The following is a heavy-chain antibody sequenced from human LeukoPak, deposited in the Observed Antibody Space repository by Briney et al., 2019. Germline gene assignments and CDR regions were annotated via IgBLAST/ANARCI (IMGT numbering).Heavy chain of an antibody. Sequence: GRSLRLSCAASGFTFDDYAVHWVRQAPGKGLEWVSGISWNSGSIGYADSVKGRFTISRDNAKNSLYLQMNSLRAEDTALYYCAKGYYYDSSGYLDARNYFDYWGQGTLVTVSS. J-gene: IGHJ4*02. V-gene: IGHV3-9*01. CDR3: AKGYYYDSSGYLDARNYFDY. CDR2: ISWNSGSI. D-gene: IGHD3-22*01. CDR1: GFTFDDYA.